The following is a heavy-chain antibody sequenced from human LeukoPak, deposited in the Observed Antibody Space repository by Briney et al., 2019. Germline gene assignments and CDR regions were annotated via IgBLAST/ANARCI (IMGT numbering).Heavy chain of an antibody. CDR2: IYYSGST. V-gene: IGHV4-59*01. CDR1: GGSISSYY. D-gene: IGHD3-3*01. J-gene: IGHJ3*02. CDR3: ARAGGSHYDFWSGYYTGIAFDI. Sequence: SETLSLTCTVSGGSISSYYWSWIRQPPGKGLEWIGYIYYSGSTNYNPSLKSRVTISVDTSKNQFSLRLSSVTAADTAVYYCARAGGSHYDFWSGYYTGIAFDIWGQGTMVTVSS.